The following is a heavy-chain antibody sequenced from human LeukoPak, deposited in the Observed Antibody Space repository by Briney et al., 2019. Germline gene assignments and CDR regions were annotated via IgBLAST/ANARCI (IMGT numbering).Heavy chain of an antibody. V-gene: IGHV3-21*04. Sequence: GGSLRLSCAASGFIFSSFSVNWVRQAPGKGLEWVSSISTSGGLSSVYYADSVKGRFTISRDNAKNSLYLQMSNLRAEDTAVYFCARGGGLDVWGQGATATVSS. J-gene: IGHJ6*02. D-gene: IGHD3-16*01. CDR2: ISTSGGLSSV. CDR1: GFIFSSFS. CDR3: ARGGGLDV.